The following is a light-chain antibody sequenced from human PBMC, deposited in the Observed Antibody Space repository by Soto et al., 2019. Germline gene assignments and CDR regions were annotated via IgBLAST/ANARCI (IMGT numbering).Light chain of an antibody. V-gene: IGKV3-20*01. CDR2: GAS. CDR3: QQYGGVPYT. J-gene: IGKJ2*01. Sequence: EIVLTQSPGTLSLSPGQRATLSCRASESISRDYLAWYQQRLGQASRLLIYGASSGATGIPDRFSGSGSGTDFTLTISRLEPEDFAIYYCQQYGGVPYTFGQGTKLEIK. CDR1: ESISRDY.